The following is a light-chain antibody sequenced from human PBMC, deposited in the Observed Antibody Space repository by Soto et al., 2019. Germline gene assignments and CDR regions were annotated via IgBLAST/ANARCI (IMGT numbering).Light chain of an antibody. CDR1: ESIRTW. J-gene: IGKJ1*01. V-gene: IGKV1-5*01. CDR3: QQSYSTSWT. Sequence: DIQMTQSPSTLSASIGDRVTITCRASESIRTWLAWYQHKPGKAPKFLIYDASTLESGVPSRFSGSGSGTDFTLTISSLQPDDFATYYCQQSYSTSWTFGQGTKVDIK. CDR2: DAS.